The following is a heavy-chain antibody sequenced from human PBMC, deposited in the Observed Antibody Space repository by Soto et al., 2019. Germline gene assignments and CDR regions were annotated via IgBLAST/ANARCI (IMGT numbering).Heavy chain of an antibody. CDR2: ISEGFVAT. V-gene: IGHV3-23*01. Sequence: PGGSLILSCLPSGFSFIGDAISGVRQAPGKGLEWVAAISEGFVATNYAGFVNVRFTISRDNSRNTLYLQMNSLRADDKAVYYCAKGRDSSDYYRHFELRGPGNMVILSS. D-gene: IGHD3-22*01. CDR1: GFSFIGDA. CDR3: AKGRDSSDYYRHFEL. J-gene: IGHJ4*02.